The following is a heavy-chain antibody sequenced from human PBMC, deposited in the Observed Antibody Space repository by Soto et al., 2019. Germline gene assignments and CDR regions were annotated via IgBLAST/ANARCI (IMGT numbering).Heavy chain of an antibody. CDR2: IYWDDGK. CDR1: GFSLTTSGVR. D-gene: IGHD3-3*02. Sequence: QITLKESGPTLVKPTQTLTLTCTFSGFSLTTSGVRVGWIRQPPGKALEWLTHIYWDDGKRYSPSLKTRLSITKNTSKNQVVLTMTDMEPVDTSTYYCAGHLRSNYDYWGQGTLVTVSS. J-gene: IGHJ4*02. CDR3: AGHLRSNYDY. V-gene: IGHV2-5*02.